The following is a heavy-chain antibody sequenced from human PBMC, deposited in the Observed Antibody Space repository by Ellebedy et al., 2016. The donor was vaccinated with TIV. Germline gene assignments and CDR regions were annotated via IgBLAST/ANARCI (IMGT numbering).Heavy chain of an antibody. V-gene: IGHV2-5*02. CDR2: IYWDDEK. Sequence: SGPTLVKPTQTLTLTCNFSGFSLSTSGVGVGWIRQPPGKALEWLALIYWDDEKRYSPSLKSRLTITKDTSKNQVVLTITNMDPVDTATYYCAHTALGDTGSRHWGQGTLVSVSS. CDR1: GFSLSTSGVG. CDR3: AHTALGDTGSRH. D-gene: IGHD3-16*01. J-gene: IGHJ1*01.